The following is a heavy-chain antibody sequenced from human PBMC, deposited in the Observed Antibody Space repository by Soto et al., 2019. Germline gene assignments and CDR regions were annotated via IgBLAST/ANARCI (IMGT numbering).Heavy chain of an antibody. J-gene: IGHJ6*02. CDR1: GGPFSGYY. CDR2: INHSGST. V-gene: IGHV4-34*01. D-gene: IGHD3-10*01. CDR3: ARGISLWFGNASVDYYGTDV. Sequence: KTSETLSLTCAVYGGPFSGYYWSWIRQPPGKGLEWIGEINHSGSTNYNPSLKSRVTISVDTSKNQFSLKLSSVTAADTAVYYCARGISLWFGNASVDYYGTDVWGQGTAVTVSS.